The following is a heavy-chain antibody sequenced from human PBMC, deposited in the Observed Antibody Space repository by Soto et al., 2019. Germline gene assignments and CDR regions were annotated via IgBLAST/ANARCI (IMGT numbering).Heavy chain of an antibody. Sequence: QVQLVQSGAEVKKPGASVKVSCKASGYTFTRYYIHWVRQAPGQGLEWMGIVNPSGDSTNYAQKFQGRVTMTRETSTNTVHMELSSLRSEDTAVYFCARELGGTTVNTLFDHWGQGTLVTVSS. D-gene: IGHD4-17*01. CDR3: ARELGGTTVNTLFDH. CDR1: GYTFTRYY. CDR2: VNPSGDST. J-gene: IGHJ4*02. V-gene: IGHV1-46*01.